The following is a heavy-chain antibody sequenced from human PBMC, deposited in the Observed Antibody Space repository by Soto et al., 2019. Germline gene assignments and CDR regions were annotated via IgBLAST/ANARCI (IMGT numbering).Heavy chain of an antibody. CDR3: AGSPLINWSTRWFDP. Sequence: ASVKVSCKASGYTFTSYGISWVRQAPGQGLEWMGWISAYNGNTNYAQKLQGRVTMTTDTSTSTAYMELRSLRSDDTAVYYCAGSPLINWSTRWFDPWGQGTLVTVYS. CDR1: GYTFTSYG. J-gene: IGHJ5*02. CDR2: ISAYNGNT. V-gene: IGHV1-18*04. D-gene: IGHD1-1*01.